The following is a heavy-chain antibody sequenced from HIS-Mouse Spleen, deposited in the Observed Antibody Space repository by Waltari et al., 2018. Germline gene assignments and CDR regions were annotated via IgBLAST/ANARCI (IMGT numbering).Heavy chain of an antibody. D-gene: IGHD3-10*01. Sequence: EVQLVESGVGLVQPGGSLRLSWAAAGFTVRLNYMSWVRQAPGKGLEWVSVIYSGGSTYYADSVKGRFTISRDNSKNTLYLQMNSLRAEDTAVYYCAALWSLDYWGQGTLVTVSS. J-gene: IGHJ4*02. V-gene: IGHV3-66*01. CDR2: IYSGGST. CDR1: GFTVRLNY. CDR3: AALWSLDY.